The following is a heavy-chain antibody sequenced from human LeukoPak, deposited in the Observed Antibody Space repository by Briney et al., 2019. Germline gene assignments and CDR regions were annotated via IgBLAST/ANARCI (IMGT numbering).Heavy chain of an antibody. V-gene: IGHV3-30*03. CDR1: GFTFSSYG. D-gene: IGHD5-18*01. CDR2: ISYDGSNK. J-gene: IGHJ4*02. Sequence: GGSLRLSCAASGFTFSSYGMHWVRQAPGKGLEWVAVISYDGSNKYYADSVKGRLTISRDNAKNSLYLQLNSLRAEDTAVYYCARGFRSYGETYHFDCWGQGTLVTVSS. CDR3: ARGFRSYGETYHFDC.